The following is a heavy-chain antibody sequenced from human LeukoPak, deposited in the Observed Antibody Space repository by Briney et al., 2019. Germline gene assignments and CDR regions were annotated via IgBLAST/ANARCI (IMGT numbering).Heavy chain of an antibody. V-gene: IGHV3-30-3*01. CDR1: GFTFSSYA. CDR2: ISYDGSNK. CDR3: ARGPVAGTISIDY. D-gene: IGHD6-19*01. J-gene: IGHJ4*02. Sequence: GGSLRLSCAASGFTFSSYAMHWVRQAPGKGLEWVAVISYDGSNKYYADSVKGRFTISRDNSKNTLYLQMNSLRAEDTAVYYCARGPVAGTISIDYWGQGTLVTVSS.